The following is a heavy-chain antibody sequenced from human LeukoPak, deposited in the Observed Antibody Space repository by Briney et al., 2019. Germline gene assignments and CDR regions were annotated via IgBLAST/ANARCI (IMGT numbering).Heavy chain of an antibody. CDR2: INAGNGNT. J-gene: IGHJ6*02. V-gene: IGHV1-3*01. CDR3: ARDDLGYYYYYGMDV. CDR1: GYTFTSYA. Sequence: ASVKVSCKASGYTFTSYAMHWVRQAPGQRLEWMGWINAGNGNTKYSQKFQGRVTITRDTSASTAYMELSSLRSEDTAVYYCARDDLGYYYYYGMDVWGQGTTVTVSS.